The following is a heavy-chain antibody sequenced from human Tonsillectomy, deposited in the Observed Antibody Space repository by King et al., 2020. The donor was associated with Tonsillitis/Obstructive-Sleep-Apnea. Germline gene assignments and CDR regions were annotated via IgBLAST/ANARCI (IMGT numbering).Heavy chain of an antibody. CDR2: IWYDGSNK. J-gene: IGHJ6*03. CDR3: ARRGYSGCMYYHYYDMDV. V-gene: IGHV3-33*01. Sequence: VQLVESGGGVVQPGTSLRLSCAASGFTFSSYGMHWVRQAPGKGLEWVAVIWYDGSNKYYADSVKGRFTISRDNSKNTLYLHMSSLRAEDTAVYYCARRGYSGCMYYHYYDMDVWGRGTTVTVSS. CDR1: GFTFSSYG. D-gene: IGHD5-12*01.